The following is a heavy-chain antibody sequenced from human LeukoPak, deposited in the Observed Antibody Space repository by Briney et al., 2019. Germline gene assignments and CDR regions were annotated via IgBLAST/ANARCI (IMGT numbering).Heavy chain of an antibody. CDR3: AKTHSSGYCYY. J-gene: IGHJ4*02. CDR2: ISGSGGST. V-gene: IGHV3-23*01. D-gene: IGHD3-22*01. Sequence: GGSLRLSCAASGFTFSSYAMGWVRQAPGKGLEWVSAISGSGGSTYYADSVKGRFTISRDNSKNTLYLQMNSLRAEDTAVYYCAKTHSSGYCYYWGQGTLVTVSS. CDR1: GFTFSSYA.